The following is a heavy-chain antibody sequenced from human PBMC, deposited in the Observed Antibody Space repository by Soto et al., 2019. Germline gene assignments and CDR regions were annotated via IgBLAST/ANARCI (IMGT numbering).Heavy chain of an antibody. CDR2: INPNSGDT. CDR1: GYTFTGYY. D-gene: IGHD6-13*01. V-gene: IGHV1-2*02. CDR3: ARGPGIAAAGKFDY. J-gene: IGHJ4*02. Sequence: QVQLVQSGAEVKKPGASVKVSCKASGYTFTGYYMHWVRQAPGQGLEWMGWINPNSGDTNYAPKFQGRVTMTRDTSISTAYMDLSSLRSDDTAVYYCARGPGIAAAGKFDYWGQGTLLTVSS.